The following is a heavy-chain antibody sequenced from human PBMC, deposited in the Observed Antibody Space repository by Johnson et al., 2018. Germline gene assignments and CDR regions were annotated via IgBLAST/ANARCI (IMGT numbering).Heavy chain of an antibody. CDR1: GFTVSSNY. J-gene: IGHJ6*02. CDR3: ARDYTLTSWNYTYYYYGMDV. V-gene: IGHV3-53*01. CDR2: LYSGGST. D-gene: IGHD1-7*01. Sequence: VQLVESGGGLIQPGGSLRLSCAASGFTVSSNYMSWVRQAPGKGLEWVSVLYSGGSTYYADSVKGRFTIPRDNSKNTPYLQLNSLRAEDTAVYYCARDYTLTSWNYTYYYYGMDVWGQGTTVTVSS.